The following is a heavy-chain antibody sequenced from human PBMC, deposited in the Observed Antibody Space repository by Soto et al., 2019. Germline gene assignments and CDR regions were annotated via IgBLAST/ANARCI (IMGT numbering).Heavy chain of an antibody. V-gene: IGHV4-59*01. J-gene: IGHJ4*02. Sequence: SDTLSLTCTVSGGSISSYYWSWIRQPPGKGLEWIGYIYYSGSTNYNPSLKSRVTISVDTSKNQFSLKLSSVTAADTAVYYCAREGGYFDYWGQGTLVTVSS. CDR1: GGSISSYY. D-gene: IGHD2-15*01. CDR3: AREGGYFDY. CDR2: IYYSGST.